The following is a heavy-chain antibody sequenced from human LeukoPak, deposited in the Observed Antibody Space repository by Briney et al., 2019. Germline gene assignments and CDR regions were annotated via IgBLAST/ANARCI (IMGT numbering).Heavy chain of an antibody. CDR3: ARARAFWSGYYGGVVRSDFDY. CDR2: INHSGST. V-gene: IGHV4-34*01. CDR1: GGSFSGYY. Sequence: TSETLSLTCAVYGGSFSGYYWSWIRQPPGKGLEWIGEINHSGSTNYNPSLKSRVTISVDTSKNQFSLKLSSVTAADTAVYYCARARAFWSGYYGGVVRSDFDYWGQGTLVTVSS. J-gene: IGHJ4*02. D-gene: IGHD3-3*01.